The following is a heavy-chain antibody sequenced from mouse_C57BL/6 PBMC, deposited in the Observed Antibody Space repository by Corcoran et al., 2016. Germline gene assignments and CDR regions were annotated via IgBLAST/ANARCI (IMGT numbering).Heavy chain of an antibody. Sequence: QIQLVQSGPELKKPGETVKISCKASGYTFTTYGMSWVKQAPGKGLKWMGWINTYSGVPTYADDFKGRFDFSLETSASTAYLQINTPKNEDTATYGCARTPGYAMDYWGQGTSVTVSS. CDR1: GYTFTTYG. J-gene: IGHJ4*01. CDR3: ARTPGYAMDY. V-gene: IGHV9-3*01. CDR2: INTYSGVP.